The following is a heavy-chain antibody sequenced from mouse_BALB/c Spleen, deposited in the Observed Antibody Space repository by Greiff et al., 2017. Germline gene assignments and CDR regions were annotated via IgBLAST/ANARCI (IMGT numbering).Heavy chain of an antibody. D-gene: IGHD2-2*01. Sequence: VQLQQSGPGLVAPSQSLSITCTVSGFSLTSYGVHWVRQPPGKGLEWLGVIWAGGSTNYNSALMSRLSISKDNSKSQVFLKMNSLQTDDTAMYYCARDALWLRQYYFDYWGQGTTLTVSS. CDR3: ARDALWLRQYYFDY. V-gene: IGHV2-9*02. CDR1: GFSLTSYG. J-gene: IGHJ2*01. CDR2: IWAGGST.